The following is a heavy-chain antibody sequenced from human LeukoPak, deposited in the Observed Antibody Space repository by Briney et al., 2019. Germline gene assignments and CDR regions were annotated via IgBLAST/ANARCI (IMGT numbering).Heavy chain of an antibody. J-gene: IGHJ4*02. V-gene: IGHV3-11*04. CDR2: ISSSGSTI. D-gene: IGHD3-22*01. CDR1: GFTFSDYY. Sequence: PGGSLRLSCAASGFTFSDYYMSWIRQAPGKGLEWVSYISSSGSTIYYADSVKGRFTISRDNAKNSLYLQMNSLRGDDTAVYYCARPQGFYYDSAGYPDYWGQGTWVTVSS. CDR3: ARPQGFYYDSAGYPDY.